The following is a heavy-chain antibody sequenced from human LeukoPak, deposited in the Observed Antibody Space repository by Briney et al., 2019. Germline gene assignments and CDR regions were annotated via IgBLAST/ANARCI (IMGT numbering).Heavy chain of an antibody. Sequence: SETLSLTCTVSGGSINSSSYYWGWIRQPPGKGLEWIGSIYYSGSTYYNPSLKSRVTISVDTSKNQFSLKLSSVTAADTAVYYCARHSLTSRRITIFGVVTRSFDPWGQGTLVTVSS. V-gene: IGHV4-39*01. J-gene: IGHJ5*02. D-gene: IGHD3-3*01. CDR2: IYYSGST. CDR1: GGSINSSSYY. CDR3: ARHSLTSRRITIFGVVTRSFDP.